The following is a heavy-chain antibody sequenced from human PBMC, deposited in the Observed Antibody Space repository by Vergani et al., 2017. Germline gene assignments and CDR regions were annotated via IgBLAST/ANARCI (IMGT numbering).Heavy chain of an antibody. D-gene: IGHD3-22*01. V-gene: IGHV4-34*01. CDR2: INHSGST. J-gene: IGHJ6*03. CDR3: ARGGNYYDSSGYSRLLYYYYYMDV. Sequence: QVQLQQWGAGLLKPSETLSLTCAVYGGSFSGYYWSWIRQPPGKGLERIGEINHSGSTNYNPSLKSRVTISVDTSKNQFSLKLSSVTAADTAVYYCARGGNYYDSSGYSRLLYYYYYMDVWGKGTTVTVSS. CDR1: GGSFSGYY.